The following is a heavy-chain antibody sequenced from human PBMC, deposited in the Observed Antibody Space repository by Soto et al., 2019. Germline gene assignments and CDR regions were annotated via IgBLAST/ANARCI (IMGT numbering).Heavy chain of an antibody. CDR1: GFIFSNHG. J-gene: IGHJ3*01. CDR2: LWSDGSNK. D-gene: IGHD1-20*01. CDR3: ASEGPVSGTNAFDV. V-gene: IGHV3-33*01. Sequence: QVQLVESGGGVVQPGRSLRLSCAASGFIFSNHGMHWVRQAPGKGLEWVAVLWSDGSNKDYADSVKGRFTITRDNSKNTLSLQMASLRAEDTAVYYCASEGPVSGTNAFDVWGQGTMVTISS.